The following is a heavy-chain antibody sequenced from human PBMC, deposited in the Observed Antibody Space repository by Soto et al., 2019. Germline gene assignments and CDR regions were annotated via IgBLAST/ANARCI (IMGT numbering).Heavy chain of an antibody. J-gene: IGHJ6*02. CDR2: FYYSENT. CDR1: GGSITSSSYS. V-gene: IGHV4-39*01. CDR3: ARLGGNCSSSSCFGFYVMDV. D-gene: IGHD2-2*01. Sequence: PSETLSLTCAVSGGSITSSSYSWGWVRQPPGKGLEWIATFYYSENTHYNPSLKSRVTISVDTSKNQFSLILTSVTAADTAVHYCARLGGNCSSSSCFGFYVMDVWGQGTTVTVSS.